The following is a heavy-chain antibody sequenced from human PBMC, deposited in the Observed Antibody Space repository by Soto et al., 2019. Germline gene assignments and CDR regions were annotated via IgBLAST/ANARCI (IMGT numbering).Heavy chain of an antibody. D-gene: IGHD6-19*01. CDR1: GFTFSGVY. V-gene: IGHV3-11*05. CDR2: ISSSGTSA. CDR3: ARDRGAVTGQYFDY. J-gene: IGHJ4*02. Sequence: QAQLEESGGGLVKPGGSLRLSCAASGFTFSGVYMSWIRQAPNKGLEYISYISSSGTSANYADSVKGRFTISRDNAKNSLYLQMNSLRAEDTAVYYCARDRGAVTGQYFDYWGQGALVTVSS.